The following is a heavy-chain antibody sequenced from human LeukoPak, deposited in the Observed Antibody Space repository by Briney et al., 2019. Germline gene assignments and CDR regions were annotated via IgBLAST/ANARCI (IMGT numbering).Heavy chain of an antibody. D-gene: IGHD3-9*01. J-gene: IGHJ4*02. CDR2: TYYRSKWYN. Sequence: SQTLSLTCAISGDSVSSNSAAWNWIRQSPSRGLEWLGRTYYRSKWYNDYAVSVKSRITINPDTSKNQFPLQLNSVTPEDTAAYYCAKSDDIEGYYFDYWGQGTLVTVSS. CDR3: AKSDDIEGYYFDY. CDR1: GDSVSSNSAA. V-gene: IGHV6-1*01.